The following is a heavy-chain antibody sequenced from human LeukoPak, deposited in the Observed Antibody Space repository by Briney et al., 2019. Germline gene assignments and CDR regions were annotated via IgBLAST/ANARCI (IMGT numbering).Heavy chain of an antibody. CDR2: IYYSGST. J-gene: IGHJ2*01. Sequence: GSLRLSCEASGFTFSTYSMNWVRQAPGKGLEWIGYIYYSGSTNYNPSLKSRVTISVDTSKNQFSLKLSSVTAADTAVYYCARRADADWYFDLWGRGTLVTVSS. CDR3: ARRADADWYFDL. CDR1: GFTFSTYS. V-gene: IGHV4-59*08.